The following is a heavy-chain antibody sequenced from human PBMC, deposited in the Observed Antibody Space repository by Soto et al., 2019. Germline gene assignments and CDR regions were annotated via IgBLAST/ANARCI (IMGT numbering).Heavy chain of an antibody. V-gene: IGHV3-23*01. CDR2: ST. D-gene: IGHD1-26*01. J-gene: IGHJ4*02. CDR1: GFTFSSYA. CDR3: ARRGSGSYYDY. Sequence: EVQLLESGGGLVQPGGSLRLSCAASGFTFSSYAMRWVRQAPVKGLEWVSASTYYADSVMGRFTISRDNSKNTLYLQMNSLRAEDTAVYYCARRGSGSYYDYWGQGTLVTVSS.